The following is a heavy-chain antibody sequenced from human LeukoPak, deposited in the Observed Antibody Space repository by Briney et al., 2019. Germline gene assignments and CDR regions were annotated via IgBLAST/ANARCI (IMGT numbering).Heavy chain of an antibody. J-gene: IGHJ6*02. CDR1: GYTFTGYY. CDR3: ARGRHSYGYYYGMDV. CDR2: INPNSGGT. Sequence: GASVTVSCKASGYTFTGYYMHWVRQAPGQGLEGMGWINPNSGGTNYAQKFQGRVTMTRDTSISTAHMELSRLRSDDTAVYYCARGRHSYGYYYGMDVWGQGTTVTVSS. V-gene: IGHV1-2*02. D-gene: IGHD5-18*01.